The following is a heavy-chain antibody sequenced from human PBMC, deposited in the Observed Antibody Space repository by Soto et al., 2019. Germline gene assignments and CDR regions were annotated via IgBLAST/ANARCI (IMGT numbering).Heavy chain of an antibody. J-gene: IGHJ6*02. Sequence: QVQLVQSGAEVKKPGASVKISCKASGYTFTGHYMHWVRQAPGQGLEWMGWINPNSGETNYAQKFQAGVTMPRDTYISTVYLELSRLTSDATAVYYSARGRHSLLVRGGSGLDVWGQGTTVTVSS. CDR2: INPNSGET. CDR1: GYTFTGHY. V-gene: IGHV1-2*02. CDR3: ARGRHSLLVRGGSGLDV. D-gene: IGHD6-25*01.